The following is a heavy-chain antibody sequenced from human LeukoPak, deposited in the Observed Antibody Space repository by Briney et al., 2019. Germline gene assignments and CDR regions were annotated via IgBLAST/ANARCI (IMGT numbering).Heavy chain of an antibody. Sequence: PGGSLRLSCAASGFTFSSYSMNWVRQAPGKGLEWVSSISSSSSYIYYADSVKGRFTISRDSAKNSLYLQMNSLRAEDTAVYYCARGGTGTGPIDYWGQGTLVTVSS. D-gene: IGHD1-1*01. CDR2: ISSSSSYI. V-gene: IGHV3-21*04. CDR1: GFTFSSYS. CDR3: ARGGTGTGPIDY. J-gene: IGHJ4*02.